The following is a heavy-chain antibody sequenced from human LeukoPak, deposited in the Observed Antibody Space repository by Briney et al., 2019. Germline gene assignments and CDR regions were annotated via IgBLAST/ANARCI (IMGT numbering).Heavy chain of an antibody. CDR3: AKCDIVVVPAATHDY. CDR2: IRSKANSYAT. CDR1: GFTFSGSA. V-gene: IGHV3-73*01. J-gene: IGHJ4*02. Sequence: GGSLKLSCAASGFTFSGSAMHWVRQASGKGLEWVGRIRSKANSYATAYAASVKGRFTISRDNSKNTLYLQMNSLRAEDTAVYYCAKCDIVVVPAATHDYWGQGTLVTVSS. D-gene: IGHD2-2*01.